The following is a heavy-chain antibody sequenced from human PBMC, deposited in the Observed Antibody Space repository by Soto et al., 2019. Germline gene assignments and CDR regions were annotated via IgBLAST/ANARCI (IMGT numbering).Heavy chain of an antibody. J-gene: IGHJ5*02. V-gene: IGHV4-4*02. D-gene: IGHD1-26*01. CDR3: ATLTPRVVASLLPIPT. CDR1: GGSISSSNW. Sequence: VQLRQSGPGLVKPSGTLSLTCAVSGGSISSSNWWTWVRQAPGKGLEWIGEIYHSGNTYYNPSLKGRVTITGDKSNNQFSLKLNSVTAADTAVYYCATLTPRVVASLLPIPTWGQGTLVTVSS. CDR2: IYHSGNT.